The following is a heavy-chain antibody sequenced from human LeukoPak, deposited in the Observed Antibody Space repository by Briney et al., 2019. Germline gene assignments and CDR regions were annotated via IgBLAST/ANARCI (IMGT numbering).Heavy chain of an antibody. CDR3: ARHIGGGIEDMDV. CDR1: GGSIGTYY. D-gene: IGHD3-16*02. Sequence: SETLSLTCTVSGGSIGTYYWSWIRQSPGKGLEWIGYIYVTGSTRYNPYLQSRVTISVDTCRNQFFLKMSSVTAADTAVYYCARHIGGGIEDMDVWGKGPRSPSP. J-gene: IGHJ6*03. CDR2: IYVTGST. V-gene: IGHV4-59*08.